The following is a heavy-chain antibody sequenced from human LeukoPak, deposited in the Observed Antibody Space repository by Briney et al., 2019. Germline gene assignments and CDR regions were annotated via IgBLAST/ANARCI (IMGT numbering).Heavy chain of an antibody. CDR3: AKEQSALYTYGDYAFDY. V-gene: IGHV3-23*01. D-gene: IGHD4-17*01. J-gene: IGHJ4*02. Sequence: GGSLRLSCAASGFTFSSYAMSWVRQAPGKGLEWVSGISGSGGSSYYADSVKGRFTISRDNSKSTLYLQVNSLRAEDTALYYCAKEQSALYTYGDYAFDYWGQGTLVTVSS. CDR2: ISGSGGSS. CDR1: GFTFSSYA.